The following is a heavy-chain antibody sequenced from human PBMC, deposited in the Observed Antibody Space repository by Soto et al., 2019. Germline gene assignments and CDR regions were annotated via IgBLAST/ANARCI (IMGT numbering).Heavy chain of an antibody. J-gene: IGHJ6*02. V-gene: IGHV4-34*01. Sequence: PSETLSLTCAVYGGSFSGYYWSWIRQPPGKGLEWIGEINHSGSTNYNPSLKSRVTISVDTSKNQFYLKLSSVTAADTAVYYCARLPYYSDSSGPMGGMDVWGQGATVTV. D-gene: IGHD3-22*01. CDR3: ARLPYYSDSSGPMGGMDV. CDR1: GGSFSGYY. CDR2: INHSGST.